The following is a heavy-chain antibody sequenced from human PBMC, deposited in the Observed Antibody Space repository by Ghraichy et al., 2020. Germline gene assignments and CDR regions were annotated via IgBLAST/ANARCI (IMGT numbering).Heavy chain of an antibody. Sequence: GESLNISCAASGFTVSSNYMSWVRQAPGKGLEWVSVIYSGGSTYYADSVKGRFTISRHNSKNTLYLQMNSLRAEDTAVYYCAREKGDCSGGSCYPYYYYGMDVWGQGTTVTVSS. CDR2: IYSGGST. CDR1: GFTVSSNY. J-gene: IGHJ6*02. V-gene: IGHV3-53*04. D-gene: IGHD2-15*01. CDR3: AREKGDCSGGSCYPYYYYGMDV.